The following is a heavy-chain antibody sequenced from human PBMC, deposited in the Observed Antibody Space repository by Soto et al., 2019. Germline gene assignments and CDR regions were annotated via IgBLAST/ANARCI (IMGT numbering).Heavy chain of an antibody. V-gene: IGHV3-30-3*01. CDR3: AGVRPGDHGYPFFDY. D-gene: IGHD3-22*01. CDR2: VSDYGSNA. J-gene: IGHJ4*02. Sequence: PGGSLRLSCAASGFSFSTSTMHWVRLTAGKGLEWVALVSDYGSNADYADSVQGRFTISRDNSKNTLFLQMDSLRPEDTAIYYCAGVRPGDHGYPFFDYWGQGTLVTVSS. CDR1: GFSFSTST.